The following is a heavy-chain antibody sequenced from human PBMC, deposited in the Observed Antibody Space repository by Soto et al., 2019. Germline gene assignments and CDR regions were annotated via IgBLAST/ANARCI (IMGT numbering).Heavy chain of an antibody. J-gene: IGHJ4*02. D-gene: IGHD6-13*01. V-gene: IGHV3-30*18. CDR3: AKDYGPKAPYPYSNTHTDF. Sequence: QRHLVESGGGVVQPGRSLRLSCAASGFTFSSYGMHWIRQAPGKGLEWVAVISHDGAFKDYADSVKGRFTISRDNSENTRVLEMNSLGPSDTAVYYCAKDYGPKAPYPYSNTHTDFWGQGTRVTVSS. CDR1: GFTFSSYG. CDR2: ISHDGAFK.